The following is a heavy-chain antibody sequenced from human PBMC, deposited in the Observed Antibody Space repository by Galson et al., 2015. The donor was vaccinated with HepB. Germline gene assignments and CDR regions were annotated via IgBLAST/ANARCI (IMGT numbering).Heavy chain of an antibody. J-gene: IGHJ4*02. CDR1: GYSISSGYY. CDR2: IYHSGST. V-gene: IGHV4-38-2*02. CDR3: ARDSIVVVVAARTY. D-gene: IGHD2-15*01. Sequence: TLSLTCTVSGYSISSGYYWGWIRQPPGKGLEWIGSIYHSGSTYYNPSLKSRVTISVDTSKNQFSLKLSSVTAADTAVYYCARDSIVVVVAARTYWGQGTLVTVSS.